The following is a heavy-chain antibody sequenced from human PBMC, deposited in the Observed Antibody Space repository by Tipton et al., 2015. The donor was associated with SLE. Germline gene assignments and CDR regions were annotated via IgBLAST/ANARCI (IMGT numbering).Heavy chain of an antibody. V-gene: IGHV4-61*05. CDR1: GGSISNTHYY. D-gene: IGHD1-26*01. CDR3: ARHFSGSYSFDY. Sequence: TLSLTCVVSGGSISNTHYYWGWIRQPPGKGLEWIGYIYYSGTTNYNSSLKSRVTISVDMSKNQVSLKLSSVTAADTALYYCARHFSGSYSFDYWGQGKLVTVSS. J-gene: IGHJ4*02. CDR2: IYYSGTT.